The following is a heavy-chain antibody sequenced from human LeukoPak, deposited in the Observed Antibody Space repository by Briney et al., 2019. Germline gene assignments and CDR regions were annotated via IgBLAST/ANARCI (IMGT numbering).Heavy chain of an antibody. CDR2: TYPGESAT. Sequence: GESLKISCKGSGYSFTSYWIGWVRQIPGKGLRWMGITYPGESATRYSTSFQGQVTISADKSISTAYLQWSSLKASDTAMYYCARYVTLNYYYYYYMDVWGKGTTVTVSS. D-gene: IGHD2-21*02. J-gene: IGHJ6*03. V-gene: IGHV5-51*01. CDR3: ARYVTLNYYYYYYMDV. CDR1: GYSFTSYW.